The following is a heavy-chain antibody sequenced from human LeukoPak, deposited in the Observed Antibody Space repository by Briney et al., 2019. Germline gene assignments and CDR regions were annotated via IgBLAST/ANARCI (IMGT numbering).Heavy chain of an antibody. D-gene: IGHD5-18*01. V-gene: IGHV1-18*03. Sequence: ASVKVSCKASGYSFTSYGINWVRQAPGQGLEWMGWISTYNGNTKYAQKLQGRVTMTTDTSTSTAYMELRSLRSDDMAVYFCARTGYGNAFDIWGQGTMVTVSS. CDR3: ARTGYGNAFDI. J-gene: IGHJ3*02. CDR1: GYSFTSYG. CDR2: ISTYNGNT.